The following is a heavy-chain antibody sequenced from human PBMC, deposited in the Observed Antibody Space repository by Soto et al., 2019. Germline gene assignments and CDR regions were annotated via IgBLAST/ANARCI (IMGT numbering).Heavy chain of an antibody. Sequence: QVQLVQSGAEVKKPGASVKVSCKASGYTFTSYTVSWVRQAPGQGLEWIGWISANNDNTDFAQKFQCRVAFTTDRSTSTVYTDLRSLQSDDTDVYYCVICVPWLDSWGQGTLVTVSS. CDR1: GYTFTSYT. D-gene: IGHD3-10*02. V-gene: IGHV1-18*01. CDR2: ISANNDNT. J-gene: IGHJ5*01. CDR3: VICVPWLDS.